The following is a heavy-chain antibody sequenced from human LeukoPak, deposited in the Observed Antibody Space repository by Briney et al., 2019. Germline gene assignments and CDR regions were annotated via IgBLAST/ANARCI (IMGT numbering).Heavy chain of an antibody. D-gene: IGHD4-17*01. CDR2: IKKDGSEK. Sequence: GGSLRLSCVASAFTFSSSWMSWIRQAPGKGPEWVANIKKDGSEKNYVDSVKGRFTISRDNAKKSPYLQMNSLRVEDTAVYYCARGDYGDSKIDYWGQGTLVTVSS. V-gene: IGHV3-7*01. CDR1: AFTFSSSW. CDR3: ARGDYGDSKIDY. J-gene: IGHJ4*02.